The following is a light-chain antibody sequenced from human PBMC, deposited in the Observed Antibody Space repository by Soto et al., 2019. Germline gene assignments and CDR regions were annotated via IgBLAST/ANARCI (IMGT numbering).Light chain of an antibody. V-gene: IGKV3-20*01. J-gene: IGKJ1*01. CDR2: GAS. Sequence: IVMKKSHGTLSLSLGESSALCXWASQSVSSNYLAWYQHKPGQAPRLLIYGASRRATGIPDRFSGSGSATDFTLTISSLDPEDFAMYYCQKYDGTGTFGQGTKVEIK. CDR3: QKYDGTGT. CDR1: QSVSSNY.